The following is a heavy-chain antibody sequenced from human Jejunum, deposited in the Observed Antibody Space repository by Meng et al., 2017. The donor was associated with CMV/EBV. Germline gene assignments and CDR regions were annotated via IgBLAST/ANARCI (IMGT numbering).Heavy chain of an antibody. J-gene: IGHJ4*02. V-gene: IGHV3-15*01. CDR3: TTAYGGSFSN. CDR2: IKSKADGETT. Sequence: EVQLVEAGGGLVKTGESLRLSCAASGFLFSNAWMSWVRQGPGKGLEWVGRIKSKADGETTDYASPVKGRFTISRDDSKNTLYLEMNSLKTEDTAIYYCTTAYGGSFSNWGQGTLVTVSS. D-gene: IGHD1-26*01. CDR1: GFLFSNAW.